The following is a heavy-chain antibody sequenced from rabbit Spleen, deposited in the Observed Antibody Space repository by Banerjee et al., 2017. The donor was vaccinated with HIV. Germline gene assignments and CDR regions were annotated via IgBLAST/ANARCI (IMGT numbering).Heavy chain of an antibody. CDR3: ARDLVTVIGWNFGL. CDR2: IDSGSGTT. J-gene: IGHJ4*01. Sequence: QEQLEESGGRLVQPGGTLTLTCTASGFTISGYWMNWVRQAPGKGLEWIGCIDSGSGTTYYASWAKGRFTMSRTSSTTVTLQMTSLTAADTATYFCARDLVTVIGWNFGLWGPGTLVTVS. V-gene: IGHV1S45*01. CDR1: GFTISGYW. D-gene: IGHD1-1*01.